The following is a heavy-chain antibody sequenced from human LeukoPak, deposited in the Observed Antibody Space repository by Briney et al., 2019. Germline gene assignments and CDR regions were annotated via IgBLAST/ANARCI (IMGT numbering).Heavy chain of an antibody. CDR2: INHSGST. D-gene: IGHD1-26*01. V-gene: IGHV4-34*01. CDR1: GGSFSGYY. J-gene: IGHJ4*02. Sequence: SETLSLTCAVYGGSFSGYYWSWIRQPPGKGLEWIGEINHSGSTNYNPSLKSRVTISVDTSKNQFSLKLSSVTAADTAVYYCAREEGGTKVDYWGQGTLVTVSS. CDR3: AREEGGTKVDY.